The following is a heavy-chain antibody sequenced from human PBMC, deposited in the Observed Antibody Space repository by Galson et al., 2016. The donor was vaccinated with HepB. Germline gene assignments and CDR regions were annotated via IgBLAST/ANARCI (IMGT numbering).Heavy chain of an antibody. J-gene: IGHJ1*01. CDR2: VYHSGST. D-gene: IGHD3-22*01. Sequence: SETLSLTCTVSGGSIKTFYWSWIRGSPGKGLEWIGHVYHSGSTNYNPSLKSRLTMAVDTSKNQFSLRLTSVTAADTAVYYCASTTYYYDSIDYSAVYFQHWGRGTLVIVSS. CDR3: ASTTYYYDSIDYSAVYFQH. V-gene: IGHV4-59*01. CDR1: GGSIKTFY.